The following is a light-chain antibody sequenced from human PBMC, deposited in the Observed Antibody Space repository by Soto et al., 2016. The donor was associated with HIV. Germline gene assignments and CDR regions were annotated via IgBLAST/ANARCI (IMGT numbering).Light chain of an antibody. J-gene: IGLJ2*01. Sequence: LSQPPSLSVSPGQTASITCSGENLGEKYVCWYQQKPGQSPVLVIHQDSERPSGIPERFSGSNSGNTATLTISGTQAMDEGDYYCQAWDTNTYVIFGGGTKLTVL. CDR2: QDS. CDR3: QAWDTNTYVI. CDR1: NLGEKY. V-gene: IGLV3-1*01.